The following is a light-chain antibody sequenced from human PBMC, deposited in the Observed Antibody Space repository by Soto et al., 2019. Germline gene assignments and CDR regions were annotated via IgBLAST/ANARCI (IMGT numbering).Light chain of an antibody. CDR1: SGHSSYA. J-gene: IGLJ1*01. Sequence: QSVLTQSPSASASLGASVKLTYTLSSGHSSYAIAWHQQQPEKGPRFLMKLNSDGSHSKGDEIPDRFSGSSSGADRYLTISSLQSEDEADYYCQTWGTGIHVFGTGTKLTVL. V-gene: IGLV4-69*01. CDR3: QTWGTGIHV. CDR2: LNSDGSH.